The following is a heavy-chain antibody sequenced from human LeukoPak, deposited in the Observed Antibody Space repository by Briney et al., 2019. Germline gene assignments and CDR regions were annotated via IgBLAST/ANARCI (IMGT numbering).Heavy chain of an antibody. CDR2: ISSSGSTI. D-gene: IGHD6-19*01. CDR1: GFTFSSYG. V-gene: IGHV3-48*01. Sequence: PGGTLRLSCAASGFTFSSYGMSWVRQAPGKGLEWVSDISSSGSTIYYAGSVKGRFTISRDNSKNTLYLQMNSLRAEDTAVYYCARNAISSGWYRLFDYWGQGTLVTVSS. J-gene: IGHJ4*02. CDR3: ARNAISSGWYRLFDY.